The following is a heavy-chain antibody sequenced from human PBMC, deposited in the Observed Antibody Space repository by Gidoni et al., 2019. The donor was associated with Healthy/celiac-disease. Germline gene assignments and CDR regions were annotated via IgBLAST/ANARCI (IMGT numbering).Heavy chain of an antibody. CDR1: GFSLSTSGVG. CDR3: AHRPSMVRGVRFDY. V-gene: IGHV2-5*01. CDR2: IYWNDDT. J-gene: IGHJ4*02. Sequence: IILKESGPTLVQHTQTLTLTCTFAGFSLSTSGVGVGWIRQPPGKGLEWLALIYWNDDTRYSPSLKSRLTSTKATSKNQVVLTMTNMDPVDTATYYCAHRPSMVRGVRFDYWSQGTLVTVSS. D-gene: IGHD3-10*01.